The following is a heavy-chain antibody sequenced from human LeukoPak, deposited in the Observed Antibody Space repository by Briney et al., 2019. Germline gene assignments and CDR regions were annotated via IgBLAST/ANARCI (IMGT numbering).Heavy chain of an antibody. CDR2: IKSKTDGGTT. D-gene: IGHD3-9*01. Sequence: AGGSLRLSCAASGFTFSNYAMRWVRQAPGKGLEWVGRIKSKTDGGTTDYAAPVKGRFTISRDDSKNTLYLQMNSLKTEDTAVYYCTTGLRYFDWSPYYFDYWGQGTLVTVSS. CDR1: GFTFSNYA. CDR3: TTGLRYFDWSPYYFDY. J-gene: IGHJ4*02. V-gene: IGHV3-15*01.